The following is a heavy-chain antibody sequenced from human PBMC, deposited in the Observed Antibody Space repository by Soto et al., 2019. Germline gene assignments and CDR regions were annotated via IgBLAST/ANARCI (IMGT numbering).Heavy chain of an antibody. CDR1: GGSISSGGYY. J-gene: IGHJ6*02. V-gene: IGHV4-31*03. D-gene: IGHD3-22*01. CDR2: IYYSGST. CDR3: ARDRIRYSSGYQEWNYYGMDV. Sequence: SETLSLTCTVSGGSISSGGYYWSWIRQHPGKGLEWIGYIYYSGSTYYNPSLKSRVTISVDTSKNQFSLKLSSVTAADTAVYYCARDRIRYSSGYQEWNYYGMDVWGQGTTVTVS.